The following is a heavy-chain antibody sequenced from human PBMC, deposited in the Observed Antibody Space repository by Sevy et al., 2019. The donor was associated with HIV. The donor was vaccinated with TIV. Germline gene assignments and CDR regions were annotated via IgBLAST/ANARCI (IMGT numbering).Heavy chain of an antibody. CDR1: GGSISSYY. CDR3: ARDSNVVVTAIGPESEYNWFDP. J-gene: IGHJ5*02. Sequence: SETLSLTCTVSGGSISSYYWSWIRQPAGKGLEWIGRIYTSGSTNYNPSLKSRVTMSVDTSKNQFSLKLSSVTAADTAVYYCARDSNVVVTAIGPESEYNWFDPWGQGTLVTVSS. CDR2: IYTSGST. V-gene: IGHV4-4*07. D-gene: IGHD2-21*02.